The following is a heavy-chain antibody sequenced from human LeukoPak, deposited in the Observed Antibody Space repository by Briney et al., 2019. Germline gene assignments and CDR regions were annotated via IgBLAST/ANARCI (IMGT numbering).Heavy chain of an antibody. J-gene: IGHJ4*02. CDR3: AREGYCSSTSCYGFADY. V-gene: IGHV1-2*02. Sequence: ASVKVSCKASGYTFTGYYMHWVRQAPGQGLEWMGWINPNSGGTNYAQKFQGRVTMTRDTSISTAYMELSRLRSDDTAVYYCAREGYCSSTSCYGFADYWGQGTLATVSS. D-gene: IGHD2-2*01. CDR1: GYTFTGYY. CDR2: INPNSGGT.